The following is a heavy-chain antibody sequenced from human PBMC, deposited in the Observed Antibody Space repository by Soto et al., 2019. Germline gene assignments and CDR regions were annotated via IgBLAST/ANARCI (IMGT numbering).Heavy chain of an antibody. D-gene: IGHD2-15*01. V-gene: IGHV1-3*01. CDR3: ARKRCSGGSCYGGWFDP. CDR1: GYTFTSYA. J-gene: IGHJ5*02. Sequence: ASVKVSCKASGYTFTSYAMHWVRQAPGQRLEWMGWINAGNGNTKYSQKFQGRVTITRDTSASTAYMELSSLRSEDTAVYYCARKRCSGGSCYGGWFDPWGQGTLVTVSS. CDR2: INAGNGNT.